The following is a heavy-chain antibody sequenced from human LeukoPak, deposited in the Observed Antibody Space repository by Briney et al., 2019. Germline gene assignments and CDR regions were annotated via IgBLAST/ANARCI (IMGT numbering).Heavy chain of an antibody. V-gene: IGHV3-21*01. D-gene: IGHD1-26*01. CDR1: GFTFSSYS. CDR3: AKDRYSGSYSAFDY. Sequence: GGSLRLSCAASGFTFSSYSMSWVRQAPGKGLEWVSSISSSSSYIYYADSVKGRFTISRDNAKNSLYLQMNSLRAEDTAVYYCAKDRYSGSYSAFDYWGQGTLVTVSS. J-gene: IGHJ4*02. CDR2: ISSSSSYI.